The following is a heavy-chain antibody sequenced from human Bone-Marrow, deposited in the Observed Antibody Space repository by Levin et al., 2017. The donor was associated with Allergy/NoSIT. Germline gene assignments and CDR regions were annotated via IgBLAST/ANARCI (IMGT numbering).Heavy chain of an antibody. CDR1: GFIFSSYS. J-gene: IGHJ3*01. CDR3: ARLVIGYSSGWYD. V-gene: IGHV3-48*01. D-gene: IGHD6-19*01. CDR2: ISSSGSTI. Sequence: PGESLKISCAASGFIFSSYSMNWVRQAPGKGLEWISYISSSGSTIYYADSVKGRFTISRDNAKNSLYLQMNSLRAEDTAVYYCARLVIGYSSGWYDWGQGTMVTVAS.